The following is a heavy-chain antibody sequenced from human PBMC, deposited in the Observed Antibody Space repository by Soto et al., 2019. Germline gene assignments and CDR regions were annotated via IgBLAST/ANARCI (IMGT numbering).Heavy chain of an antibody. CDR3: AKSRVSGSYFNPADAFDF. Sequence: EVQLLDSGGGLVQPGGSLRLSCAASGFTFSSYAMSWVRQAPGKGLEWVSSISGSGGGTYYADSVTGRFTISRDNSKNTPSLQMNSLRAEDTAVYYCAKSRVSGSYFNPADAFDFWGQGTMVTVSS. D-gene: IGHD3-10*01. V-gene: IGHV3-23*01. CDR1: GFTFSSYA. J-gene: IGHJ3*01. CDR2: ISGSGGGT.